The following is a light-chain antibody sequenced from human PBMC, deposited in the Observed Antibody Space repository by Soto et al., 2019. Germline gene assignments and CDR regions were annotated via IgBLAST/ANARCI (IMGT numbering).Light chain of an antibody. CDR2: LDGSGSY. V-gene: IGLV4-60*03. CDR1: SGQISYI. Sequence: QPVLTPSSSASASPGSSVKVTCTLSSGQISYIIAWHQQQPGKAPRFLMKLDGSGSYNKGSGVPDRFSGSRSGADRYLTISNLQSEDEADYYCETWDNNTRVFGTGTKVTVL. J-gene: IGLJ1*01. CDR3: ETWDNNTRV.